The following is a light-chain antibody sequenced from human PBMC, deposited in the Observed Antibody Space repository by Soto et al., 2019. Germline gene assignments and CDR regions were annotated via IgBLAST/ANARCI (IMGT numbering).Light chain of an antibody. CDR2: AAS. CDR3: QQSYSTPST. Sequence: DLQMTQSPSSLSASVGDRVTITCRASQSISSNLNWYQQKPGKAPELLIYAASSLQSVVPSRFSGSGSGTDFTLTISSLQPEDFATYYCQQSYSTPSTFGQGTKLEIK. V-gene: IGKV1-39*01. J-gene: IGKJ2*02. CDR1: QSISSN.